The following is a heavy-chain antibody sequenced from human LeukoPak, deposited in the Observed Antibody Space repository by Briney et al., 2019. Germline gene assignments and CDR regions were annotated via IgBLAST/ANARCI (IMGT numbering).Heavy chain of an antibody. CDR2: IYHSGST. CDR1: GGSISSGGYS. Sequence: SQTLSLTCAVSGGSISSGGYSWSWIRQPPGKGLEWIGYIYHSGSTYYNPSLKSRVTISVDRSKTQFSLKLSSVTAADTAVYYCARERSTYAGAPENWFDPWGQGILVTVSS. J-gene: IGHJ5*02. CDR3: ARERSTYAGAPENWFDP. D-gene: IGHD2-2*01. V-gene: IGHV4-30-2*01.